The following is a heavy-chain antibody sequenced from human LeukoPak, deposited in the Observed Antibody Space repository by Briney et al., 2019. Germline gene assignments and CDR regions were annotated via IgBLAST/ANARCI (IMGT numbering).Heavy chain of an antibody. D-gene: IGHD4-17*01. CDR3: AKDRPPLYGDYGYYYYYYMDV. Sequence: GGSLRLSCAASGFTFSSYAMSWVRQAPGKGLEWVSAISGSGGSTYYAGSVKGRFTISRDNSKNTLYLQMNSLRAEDTAVYYCAKDRPPLYGDYGYYYYYYMDVWGKGTTVTVSS. CDR2: ISGSGGST. CDR1: GFTFSSYA. J-gene: IGHJ6*03. V-gene: IGHV3-23*01.